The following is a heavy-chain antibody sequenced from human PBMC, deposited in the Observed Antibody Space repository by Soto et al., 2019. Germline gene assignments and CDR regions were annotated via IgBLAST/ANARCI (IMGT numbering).Heavy chain of an antibody. D-gene: IGHD4-17*01. CDR3: TRMTTGPNWFDP. J-gene: IGHJ5*02. CDR2: IRSKANSYAT. V-gene: IGHV3-73*01. CDR1: GFTFSGSA. Sequence: GGSLRLSCAASGFTFSGSAMLWVRQASGKGLEWVGRIRSKANSYATAYAASVKGRFTISRDDSKNTAYLQMNSLKTEDTAVYYCTRMTTGPNWFDPWGQGTLVTVSS.